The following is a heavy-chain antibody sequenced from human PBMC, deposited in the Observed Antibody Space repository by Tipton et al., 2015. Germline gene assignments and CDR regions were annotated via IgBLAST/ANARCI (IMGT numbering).Heavy chain of an antibody. CDR3: ARSGDTYIDY. CDR1: GGSISSDY. V-gene: IGHV4-59*01. J-gene: IGHJ4*02. Sequence: TLSLTCTVSGGSISSDYWTWIRQPPGRGLEWIGNIFHSGTTNYNPSLRSRVTISIDTSNNQFSLRLTSVTAADTAVYYCARSGDTYIDYWGQGTLVTVSS. D-gene: IGHD5-18*01. CDR2: IFHSGTT.